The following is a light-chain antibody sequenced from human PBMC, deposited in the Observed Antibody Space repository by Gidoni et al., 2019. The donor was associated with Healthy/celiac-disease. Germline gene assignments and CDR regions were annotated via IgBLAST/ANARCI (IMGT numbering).Light chain of an antibody. CDR3: QQYNNPLT. CDR1: QSVSSN. J-gene: IGKJ1*01. Sequence: EIVMTQSPATLSVSPGERATLSCRASQSVSSNLAWYQQKPGQAPRLLIYGASTRATGIPARFSGSGSGTEFTLTISSLQSEDFAVYYCQQYNNPLTFGQGTKVEIK. V-gene: IGKV3-15*01. CDR2: GAS.